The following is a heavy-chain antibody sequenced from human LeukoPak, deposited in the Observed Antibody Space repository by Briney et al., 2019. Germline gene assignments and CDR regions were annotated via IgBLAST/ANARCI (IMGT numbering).Heavy chain of an antibody. J-gene: IGHJ6*03. CDR2: IYYSGST. CDR3: ARVSEQLVSRYYYYYMDV. CDR1: GGSISTYY. V-gene: IGHV4-59*01. Sequence: PSETLSLTCTVSGGSISTYYWSWIRQPPGKGLEWIGLIYYSGSTNYNPSLQSRVTISVDTSKNHFSLNLSSVTAADTAVYYCARVSEQLVSRYYYYYMDVWGKGTTVTVSS. D-gene: IGHD6-6*01.